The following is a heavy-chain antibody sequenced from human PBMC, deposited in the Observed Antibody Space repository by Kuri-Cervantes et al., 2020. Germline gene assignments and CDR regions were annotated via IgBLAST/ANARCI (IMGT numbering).Heavy chain of an antibody. V-gene: IGHV3-21*01. Sequence: GESLKISCAASGFTFSSHSMNWVRQAPGKGLEWVSSISSSSSYIYYADSVKGRFTISRDNAKNSLYLQMNSLRAEDTAVYYCARAPYVNDYGAWGQGTLVTVSS. CDR2: ISSSSSYI. CDR3: ARAPYVNDYGA. J-gene: IGHJ4*02. D-gene: IGHD4-17*01. CDR1: GFTFSSHS.